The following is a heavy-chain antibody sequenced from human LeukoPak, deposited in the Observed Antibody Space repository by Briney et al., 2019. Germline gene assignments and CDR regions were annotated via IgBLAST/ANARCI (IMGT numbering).Heavy chain of an antibody. D-gene: IGHD5-24*01. V-gene: IGHV4-59*12. J-gene: IGHJ6*03. Sequence: SETLSLTCTVSGGSISIDYWSWIRQPPGKGLEWIGYIYYSGSTNYNPSLKSRVTISVDTSKNQFSLRLSSVTTADTAVYYCARNYNRFYYYMDVWGKGTTVTVSS. CDR1: GGSISIDY. CDR2: IYYSGST. CDR3: ARNYNRFYYYMDV.